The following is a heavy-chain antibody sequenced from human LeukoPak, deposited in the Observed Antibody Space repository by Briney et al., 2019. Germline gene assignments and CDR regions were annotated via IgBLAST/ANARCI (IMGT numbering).Heavy chain of an antibody. J-gene: IGHJ4*02. D-gene: IGHD3-10*01. Sequence: PGGSLRLSCAASGFTFSIYAMNWVRQAPGKGLEWVSSISENGDRTYYADSVKGRFTISRDNAKNSLYLQMNSLRAEDTAVYYCAREVEIPRGFGEPTYWGQGTLVTVSS. V-gene: IGHV3-23*01. CDR1: GFTFSIYA. CDR2: ISENGDRT. CDR3: AREVEIPRGFGEPTY.